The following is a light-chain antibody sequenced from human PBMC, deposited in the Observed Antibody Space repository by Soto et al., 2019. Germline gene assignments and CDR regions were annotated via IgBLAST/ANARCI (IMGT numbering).Light chain of an antibody. CDR2: AAS. CDR1: QGISSY. J-gene: IGKJ3*01. CDR3: QQLNSYPQVT. Sequence: DIQLTQSPSFLSASVGDRVTITCRASQGISSYLAWYQQKPGKAPKLLIYAASTLQSGVPSRFSGSGSGTAFTLTISSLQPEDVATYYWQQLNSYPQVTFGPGTKVDIK. V-gene: IGKV1-9*01.